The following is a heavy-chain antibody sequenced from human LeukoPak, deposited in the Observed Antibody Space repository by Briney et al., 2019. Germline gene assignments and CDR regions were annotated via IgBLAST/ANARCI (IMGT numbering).Heavy chain of an antibody. Sequence: PGRSLRLSCAASGFTFSSYAMHWVRQAPGKGLEWVASVKEDGSEKYYVDSVKGRFTISRDNARNSLYLQMNSLRAEDTAVYYCARGLGGADYWGQGTLVTVSS. V-gene: IGHV3-7*01. CDR2: VKEDGSEK. J-gene: IGHJ4*02. CDR3: ARGLGGADY. CDR1: GFTFSSYA. D-gene: IGHD2-21*01.